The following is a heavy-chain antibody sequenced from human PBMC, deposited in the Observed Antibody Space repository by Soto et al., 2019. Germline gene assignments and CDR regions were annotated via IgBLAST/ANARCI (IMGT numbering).Heavy chain of an antibody. J-gene: IGHJ4*02. CDR1: GFTYINHA. CDR3: AKTKGYCSGSSCYSSPDY. D-gene: IGHD2-15*01. CDR2: ISGTGGST. Sequence: GGCLRHSCADSGFTYINHARSWVRQAPGKGLEWVSVISGTGGSTYYADSVKGRFTISRDNSKNTVSLQMNSLRAEDTAVYYCAKTKGYCSGSSCYSSPDYWGQGTRVTVSS. V-gene: IGHV3-23*01.